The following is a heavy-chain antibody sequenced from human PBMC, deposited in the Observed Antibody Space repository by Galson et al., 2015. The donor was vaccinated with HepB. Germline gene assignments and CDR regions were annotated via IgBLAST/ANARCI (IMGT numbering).Heavy chain of an antibody. CDR2: IKQDGSEK. CDR3: APQRPDTAMVADV. CDR1: GFTFSSYW. D-gene: IGHD5-18*01. J-gene: IGHJ6*02. Sequence: SLRLSCAASGFTFSSYWMSWVRQAPGKGLEWVANIKQDGSEKYYVDSVKGRFTISRDNAKNSLYLQMNSLRAEDTAVYYCAPQRPDTAMVADVWGQGTTVTVSS. V-gene: IGHV3-7*01.